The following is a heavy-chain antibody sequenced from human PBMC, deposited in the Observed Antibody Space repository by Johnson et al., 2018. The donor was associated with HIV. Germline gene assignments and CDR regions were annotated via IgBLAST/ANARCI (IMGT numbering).Heavy chain of an antibody. CDR3: ARRSGYAFDI. J-gene: IGHJ3*02. CDR1: GFTFSDYY. CDR2: IRYDGKDK. D-gene: IGHD1-1*01. Sequence: VQLVESGGGLVKPGGSLRLSCAASGFTFSDYYMSWIRQAPGKGLEWVSFIRYDGKDKYYVDSVKGRFTISRDNGKNSLSLQMNSLRVEDTAVYYCARRSGYAFDIWGQGTMVTVSS. V-gene: IGHV3-11*01.